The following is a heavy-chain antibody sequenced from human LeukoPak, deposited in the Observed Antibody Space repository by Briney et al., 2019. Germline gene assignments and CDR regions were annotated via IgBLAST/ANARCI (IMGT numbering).Heavy chain of an antibody. CDR2: INTDGSST. CDR3: ARDWGNWDFDY. D-gene: IGHD1-1*01. V-gene: IGHV3-74*01. Sequence: GGSLRLSCAASGFIFSSYWMHWVRHAPGKGLAWVSRINTDGSSTSYADSVKGRFTISRDNAKNSLYLQMNSLRAEDTAVYYCARDWGNWDFDYWGQGTLVTVSS. J-gene: IGHJ4*02. CDR1: GFIFSSYW.